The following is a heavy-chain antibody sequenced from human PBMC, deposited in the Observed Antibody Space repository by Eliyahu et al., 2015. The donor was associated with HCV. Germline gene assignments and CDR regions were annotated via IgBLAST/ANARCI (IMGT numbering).Heavy chain of an antibody. CDR1: GFTVSRSY. Sequence: EVQLVESGGGLVQPGGSLRLSXAVSGFTVSRSYMSWXRQAPGKGLEGVXLIYTDGTTFYADSVKGRFTISRDNSKNTLYLQMNSLXDEDTAVYYCERDSYVTCWGQGTLVTVSS. V-gene: IGHV3-53*01. CDR2: IYTDGTT. D-gene: IGHD3-16*01. CDR3: ERDSYVTC. J-gene: IGHJ4*02.